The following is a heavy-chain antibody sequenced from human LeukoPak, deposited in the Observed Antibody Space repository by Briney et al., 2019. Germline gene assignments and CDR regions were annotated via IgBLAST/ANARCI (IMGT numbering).Heavy chain of an antibody. J-gene: IGHJ3*01. CDR3: AKEIYGDYGFDF. CDR2: INTDGRST. CDR1: GLTFSSHW. V-gene: IGHV3-74*01. D-gene: IGHD4-17*01. Sequence: PGGSLRLSCAASGLTFSSHWMNWVRQAPGKGLVWVSRINTDGRSTSYADSVKGRFTISRDNAKNTLYLQMNSLRAEDTAVYYCAKEIYGDYGFDFWGQGTMVTVSS.